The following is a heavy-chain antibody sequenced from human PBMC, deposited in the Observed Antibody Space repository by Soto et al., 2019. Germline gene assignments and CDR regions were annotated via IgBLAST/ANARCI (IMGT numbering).Heavy chain of an antibody. CDR1: GFTFSSFA. J-gene: IGHJ6*02. V-gene: IGHV3-48*02. Sequence: GVSLRVSCAASGFTFSSFAMSWVRQAPGEGLEWVSYISSSSSTIYYADSVKGRFTISRDNAKNSLYLQMNSLRDEDTAVYYCATSVGEYDFGSVYYPPYYNGLDVWGQGPTLSVS. D-gene: IGHD3-3*01. CDR2: ISSSSSTI. CDR3: ATSVGEYDFGSVYYPPYYNGLDV.